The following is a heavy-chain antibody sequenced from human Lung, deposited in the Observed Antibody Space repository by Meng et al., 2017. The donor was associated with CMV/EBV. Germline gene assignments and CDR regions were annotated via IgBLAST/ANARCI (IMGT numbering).Heavy chain of an antibody. Sequence: GESLKISCAASGFTFSDYYMSWIRQAPGKGLEWVSYISGSRSTIYYGDSVKGRFTISRDNAKNSLYLQMNSLRAEETAVDYCARVDYQTNRGRWFDPWGQGTXVTVSS. V-gene: IGHV3-11*01. CDR1: GFTFSDYY. J-gene: IGHJ5*02. CDR2: ISGSRSTI. D-gene: IGHD2-2*01. CDR3: ARVDYQTNRGRWFDP.